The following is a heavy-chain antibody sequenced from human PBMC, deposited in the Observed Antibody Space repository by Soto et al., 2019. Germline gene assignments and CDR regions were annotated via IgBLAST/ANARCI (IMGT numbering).Heavy chain of an antibody. J-gene: IGHJ4*02. Sequence: PSETLSLTCTVSGGSIKNYFWSWIRQSPGKKLEWMGYVYSTRSTHYNPSLKSRLTMSVDTSKSHFSLRLTSVTTADTATYYCARADRFGVSISSLDLWGQGILVTVSS. CDR1: GGSIKNYF. CDR2: VYSTRST. CDR3: ARADRFGVSISSLDL. V-gene: IGHV4-59*01. D-gene: IGHD2-8*01.